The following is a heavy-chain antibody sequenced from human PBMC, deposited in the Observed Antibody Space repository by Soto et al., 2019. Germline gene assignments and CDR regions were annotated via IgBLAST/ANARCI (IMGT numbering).Heavy chain of an antibody. V-gene: IGHV4-59*01. CDR2: IYYSGST. D-gene: IGHD6-19*01. Sequence: PSETLSLTCTVSGSSISSYYWSWIRQPPGKGLEWIGYIYYSGSTNYNPSLKSRVTISVDTSKNQFSLKLSSVTAADTAVYYCARDLGYSSGWYPSRAFDIWGQGTMVTVSS. J-gene: IGHJ3*02. CDR3: ARDLGYSSGWYPSRAFDI. CDR1: GSSISSYY.